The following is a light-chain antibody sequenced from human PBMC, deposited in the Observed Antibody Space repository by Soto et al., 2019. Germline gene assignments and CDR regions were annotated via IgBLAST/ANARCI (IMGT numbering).Light chain of an antibody. CDR3: QHYNSHPLFT. V-gene: IGKV1-5*03. Sequence: DIQMTQSPSTLSASVGDRVTITCRASQSISSGLAWYQQKPGKAPKRLIYKASSLEHGVPSRFSGSGSGTEFTLTISSLQADDCTPYYCQHYNSHPLFTFGPGTKLDI. J-gene: IGKJ3*01. CDR1: QSISSG. CDR2: KAS.